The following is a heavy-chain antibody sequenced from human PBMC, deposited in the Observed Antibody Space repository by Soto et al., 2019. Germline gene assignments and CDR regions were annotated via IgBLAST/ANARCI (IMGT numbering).Heavy chain of an antibody. J-gene: IGHJ5*02. CDR2: INAGNGNT. V-gene: IGHV1-3*01. CDR1: GYTFTSYA. CDR3: ARGERGDSFDP. D-gene: IGHD3-10*01. Sequence: QVQLVQSGAEVKKPGASVKVSCKASGYTFTSYAMHWVRQARGQRLEWMGWINAGNGNTKYSQKFQGRVTITRDTSASTAHMDLSSLRSEDTAVYYCARGERGDSFDPWGQGTLVTVSS.